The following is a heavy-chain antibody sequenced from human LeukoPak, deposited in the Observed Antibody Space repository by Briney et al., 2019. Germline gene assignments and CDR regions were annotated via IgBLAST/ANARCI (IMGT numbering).Heavy chain of an antibody. CDR3: ARAGLEDYDSSGYWFDY. V-gene: IGHV3-30*03. D-gene: IGHD3-22*01. Sequence: QSGGSLRLSCAASGFTFSSYGMHWVRQAPGKGLEWVAVISYDGSNKYYADSAKGRFTISRDNSKNTLYLQMNSLRAEDTAVYYCARAGLEDYDSSGYWFDYWGQGTLVTVSS. J-gene: IGHJ4*02. CDR2: ISYDGSNK. CDR1: GFTFSSYG.